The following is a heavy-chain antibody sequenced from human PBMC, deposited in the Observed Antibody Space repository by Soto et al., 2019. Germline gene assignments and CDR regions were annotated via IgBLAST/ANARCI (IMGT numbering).Heavy chain of an antibody. CDR1: GFTFISYA. J-gene: IGHJ4*02. V-gene: IGHV3-23*01. CDR3: AKSFLGPAVLPAFDY. CDR2: ISGSGGST. D-gene: IGHD2-2*01. Sequence: PGGSLRLSCAASGFTFISYAMSWVRQAPGKGLEWVSAISGSGGSTYYADSVKGRFTISRDNSKNTLYLQMNSLRAEDTAVYYCAKSFLGPAVLPAFDYWGQGTLVTVSS.